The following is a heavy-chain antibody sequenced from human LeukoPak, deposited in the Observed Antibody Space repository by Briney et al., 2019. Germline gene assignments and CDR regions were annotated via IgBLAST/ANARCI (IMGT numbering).Heavy chain of an antibody. D-gene: IGHD2-2*01. J-gene: IGHJ4*02. Sequence: GGSLRLSRAASGFXFRXXXVGWIXXGPGKXXGWISXXKGTSTYTDYADYVKCRFTVSRDNAMNSVYLQMNSLRDENTAVYDCARDRAVGVPADGHEFDYWGQGTLVTVSS. CDR2: XKGTSTYT. V-gene: IGHV3-11*05. CDR3: ARDRAVGVPADGHEFDY. CDR1: GFXFRXXX.